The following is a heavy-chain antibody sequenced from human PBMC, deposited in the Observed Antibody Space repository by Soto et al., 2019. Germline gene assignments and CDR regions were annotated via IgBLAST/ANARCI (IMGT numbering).Heavy chain of an antibody. V-gene: IGHV1-69*12. CDR1: VGTFSSYA. CDR3: ARDGYYYDSSGYYYYFDS. D-gene: IGHD3-22*01. J-gene: IGHJ4*02. Sequence: QVQLVQSGAEVKKPGSSVKVSCKASVGTFSSYAISWVRQAPGQGLEWMGGIIPIFGTANYAQKFHGRVTITADESTSTAYMELSSLRSEDTAVYYCARDGYYYDSSGYYYYFDSWGQGSMVSVSS. CDR2: IIPIFGTA.